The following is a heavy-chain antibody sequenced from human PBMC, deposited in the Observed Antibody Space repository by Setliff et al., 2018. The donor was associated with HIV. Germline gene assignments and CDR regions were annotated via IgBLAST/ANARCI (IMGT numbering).Heavy chain of an antibody. CDR2: INPRGGST. J-gene: IGHJ6*02. V-gene: IGHV1-46*01. D-gene: IGHD3-3*01. CDR1: GYTFTSYY. Sequence: ASVKVSCKASGYTFTSYYMHWVRQAPGQGLEWMGIINPRGGSTSYAQKFQGRVTMTRDTSTSTVYMELSRLRSEDTAVYYCARGLGVLEDEIYYHYGMDVWGHGTTVTVSS. CDR3: ARGLGVLEDEIYYHYGMDV.